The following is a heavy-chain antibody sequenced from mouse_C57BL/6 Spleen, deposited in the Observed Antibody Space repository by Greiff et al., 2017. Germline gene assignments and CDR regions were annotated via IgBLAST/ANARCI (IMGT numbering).Heavy chain of an antibody. V-gene: IGHV6-3*01. CDR2: IRLKSDNYAT. CDR1: GFTFSNYW. J-gene: IGHJ4*01. D-gene: IGHD1-1*01. Sequence: EVKLQESGGGLVQPGGSMKLSCVASGFTFSNYWMNWVRQSPEKGLEWVAQIRLKSDNYATHYAESVKGRFTISRDDSKSSVYLQMNNLRAEDTGIYYCNDNCYGSSYDYAMDYWGQGTSVTVSS. CDR3: NDNCYGSSYDYAMDY.